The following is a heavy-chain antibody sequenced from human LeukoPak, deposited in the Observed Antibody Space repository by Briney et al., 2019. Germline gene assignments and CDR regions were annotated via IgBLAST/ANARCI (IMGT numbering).Heavy chain of an antibody. Sequence: SETLSLTCTVSGGSISSYYWSCIRQPAGKGLEWIGRIYTSGSTNYNPSLKSRVTMSVDTSKNQFSLKLSSVTAADTAVYYCARDRFWYSGSSLCYTDVWGKGTTVTISS. D-gene: IGHD1-26*01. CDR3: ARDRFWYSGSSLCYTDV. V-gene: IGHV4-4*07. J-gene: IGHJ6*03. CDR2: IYTSGST. CDR1: GGSISSYY.